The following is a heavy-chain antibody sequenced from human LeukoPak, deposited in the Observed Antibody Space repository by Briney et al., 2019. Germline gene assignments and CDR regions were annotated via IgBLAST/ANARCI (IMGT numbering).Heavy chain of an antibody. V-gene: IGHV3-20*04. D-gene: IGHD3-16*02. CDR3: ARAGDDYVWGSYRPIDY. CDR1: GFTFDDYG. Sequence: TGGSLRLSCAASGFTFDDYGMSWVRQAPGKGLEWVSGINWNGGSTGYADSVKGRFTISRDNAKNSLYLQMNSPRAEDTALYYCARAGDDYVWGSYRPIDYWGQGTLVTVSS. J-gene: IGHJ4*02. CDR2: INWNGGST.